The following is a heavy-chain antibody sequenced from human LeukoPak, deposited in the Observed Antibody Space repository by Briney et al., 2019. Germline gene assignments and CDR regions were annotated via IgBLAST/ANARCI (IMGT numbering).Heavy chain of an antibody. CDR3: ARAGTRGYSAYGSHYFDY. Sequence: NPSETLSLACTVSGGSISYYYWTWIRQPPGEGLEWIGYIYHSGSTKYTPSLKSRVTISLDTSKNQFSLNLSSVTAADTAIYYCARAGTRGYSAYGSHYFDYWGQGTRVTVSS. J-gene: IGHJ4*02. CDR2: IYHSGST. CDR1: GGSISYYY. D-gene: IGHD5-12*01. V-gene: IGHV4-59*01.